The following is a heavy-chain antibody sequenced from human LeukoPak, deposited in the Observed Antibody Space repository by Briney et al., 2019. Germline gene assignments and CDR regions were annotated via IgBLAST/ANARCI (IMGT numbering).Heavy chain of an antibody. V-gene: IGHV3-49*04. Sequence: PGRSLRLSCSASGFTFGDYHMSWVRQAPGKGLEWVGFSRRKDYGGTTEYAASVKGRVTISRDDSKSIAYLQMNSLKIEDTAVYYCTRPTRTTGWPDSDYWGQGTLVTVSS. D-gene: IGHD6-19*01. J-gene: IGHJ4*02. CDR1: GFTFGDYH. CDR2: SRRKDYGGTT. CDR3: TRPTRTTGWPDSDY.